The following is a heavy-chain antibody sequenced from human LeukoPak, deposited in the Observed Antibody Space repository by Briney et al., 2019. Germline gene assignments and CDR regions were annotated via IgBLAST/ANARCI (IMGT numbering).Heavy chain of an antibody. Sequence: GGSLRLSCAASGFTFDDYAMHWVRQAPGKGLEWVSGISWNSGSIGYADSVKGRFTISRGNAKNSLYLQMNSLRAEDTALYYCAKAPKAPPYYYGSGSYHGMDVWGQGTTVTVSS. J-gene: IGHJ6*02. CDR2: ISWNSGSI. CDR3: AKAPKAPPYYYGSGSYHGMDV. V-gene: IGHV3-9*01. D-gene: IGHD3-10*01. CDR1: GFTFDDYA.